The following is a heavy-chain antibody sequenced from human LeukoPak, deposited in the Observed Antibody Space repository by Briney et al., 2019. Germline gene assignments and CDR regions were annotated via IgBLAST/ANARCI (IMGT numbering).Heavy chain of an antibody. CDR3: AGHHPRNTVDF. CDR1: GGSINSDY. CDR2: ISHSGST. V-gene: IGHV4-59*08. Sequence: SETLSLTCSVSGGSINSDYWSWIRQPPGKGLEWIGYISHSGSTNYSPSLKSRVTISLDTSKNQFSLKLSSVTAADTAVYYCAGHHPRNTVDFWGQGTLVTVSS. J-gene: IGHJ4*02. D-gene: IGHD2-8*02.